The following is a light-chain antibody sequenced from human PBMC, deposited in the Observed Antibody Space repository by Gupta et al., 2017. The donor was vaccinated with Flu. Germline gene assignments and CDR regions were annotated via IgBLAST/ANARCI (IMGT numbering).Light chain of an antibody. V-gene: IGKV2-30*01. CDR3: IQAKNWLYT. J-gene: IGKJ2*01. CDR2: KVS. Sequence: CMTIQSRISNDRNTYLNWYHQRPGKSPRRLMHKVSIRVCGVPDRFSGSGSGTEFKLKIDRVESEDVGVYNCIQAKNWLYTFGQGTKLEMK. CDR1: QSRISNDRNTY.